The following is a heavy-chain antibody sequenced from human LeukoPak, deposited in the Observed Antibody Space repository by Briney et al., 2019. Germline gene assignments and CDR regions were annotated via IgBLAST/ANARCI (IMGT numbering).Heavy chain of an antibody. CDR3: ARSVGPYSGISGIYYMDV. CDR2: INPNSGGT. CDR1: GYTFTVYY. V-gene: IGHV1-2*02. Sequence: ASVKVSCKASGYTFTVYYIHWVRQAPGQGLEWMGWINPNSGGTNYVQKFQGRVTTTRDTSISTAYMELSRLRSDDTAVYYCARSVGPYSGISGIYYMDVWGKGTTVIVSS. D-gene: IGHD1-26*01. J-gene: IGHJ6*03.